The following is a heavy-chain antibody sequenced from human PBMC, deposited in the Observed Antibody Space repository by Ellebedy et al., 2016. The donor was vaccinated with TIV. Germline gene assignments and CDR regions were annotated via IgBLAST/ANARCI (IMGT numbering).Heavy chain of an antibody. CDR3: ARDGSYGDYLSPTHALTG. D-gene: IGHD4-17*01. CDR2: INQDGREK. V-gene: IGHV3-7*01. CDR1: GFTFSSYW. J-gene: IGHJ3*01. Sequence: GESLKISCAASGFTFSSYWMSWVRQAPGKGLEWVANINQDGREKYYVDSVKGRFTISRDNAKNSLYLQMNSLRAEDTALYYCARDGSYGDYLSPTHALTGWGQGTMITVSS.